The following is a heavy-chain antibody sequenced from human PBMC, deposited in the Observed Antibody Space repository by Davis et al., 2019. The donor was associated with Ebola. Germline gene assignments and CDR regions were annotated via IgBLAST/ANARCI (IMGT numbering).Heavy chain of an antibody. CDR3: ARVGITFGGVIVIDAFDI. CDR2: ISSSSSYI. Sequence: GGSLRLSCAASGFTFSSYSMNWVRQAPGKGLEWVSSISSSSSYIYYADSVKGRFTISRDNAKNSLYLQMNSLRAEDTAVYYCARVGITFGGVIVIDAFDIWGQGTMVTVSS. V-gene: IGHV3-21*01. J-gene: IGHJ3*02. D-gene: IGHD3-16*02. CDR1: GFTFSSYS.